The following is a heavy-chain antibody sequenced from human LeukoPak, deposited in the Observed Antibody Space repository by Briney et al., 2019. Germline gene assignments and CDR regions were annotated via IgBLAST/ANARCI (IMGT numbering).Heavy chain of an antibody. D-gene: IGHD6-13*01. CDR3: ARGGLMYSSSWVPFQH. V-gene: IGHV1-18*01. CDR1: GYTFTSYG. CDR2: ISAYNGNT. Sequence: ASVKVSCKASGYTFTSYGISWVRQAPGQGLEWMGWISAYNGNTDYAQKLQGRVTMTTDTSTSTAYMELRSLRSDDTAVYYCARGGLMYSSSWVPFQHWGQGTLVTVSS. J-gene: IGHJ1*01.